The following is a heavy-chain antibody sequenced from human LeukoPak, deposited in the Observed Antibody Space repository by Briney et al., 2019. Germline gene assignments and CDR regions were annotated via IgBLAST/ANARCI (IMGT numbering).Heavy chain of an antibody. CDR3: ARDPYPTYYYDSSGYSGWFDP. CDR1: GGTFSSYA. V-gene: IGHV1-69*01. Sequence: GSSVKVSCKASGGTFSSYAISWVRQAPGQGLGWMGGIIPIFGTANYAQKFQGRVTITADESTSTAYMELSGLRSEDTAVYYCARDPYPTYYYDSSGYSGWFDPWGQGTLVTVSS. J-gene: IGHJ5*02. D-gene: IGHD3-22*01. CDR2: IIPIFGTA.